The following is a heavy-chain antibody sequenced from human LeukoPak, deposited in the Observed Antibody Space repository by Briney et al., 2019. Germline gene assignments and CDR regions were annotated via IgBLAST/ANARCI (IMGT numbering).Heavy chain of an antibody. CDR2: IYYSGST. J-gene: IGHJ6*03. Sequence: SETLSLTCTVSGGSISSSSYYWGWIRQPPGKGLEWIGSIYYSGSTNYNPSLKSRVTMSVDKSKNQFSLKLSSVTAADTAVYYCARVSGYQYYYYYYMDVWGKGTTVTISS. CDR1: GGSISSSSYY. CDR3: ARVSGYQYYYYYYMDV. D-gene: IGHD3-22*01. V-gene: IGHV4-39*07.